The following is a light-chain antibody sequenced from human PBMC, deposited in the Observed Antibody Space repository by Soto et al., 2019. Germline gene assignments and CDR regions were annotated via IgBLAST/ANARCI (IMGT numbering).Light chain of an antibody. CDR3: QQYYSYWT. CDR1: QSISSW. V-gene: IGKV1-5*03. CDR2: KAS. Sequence: DIQMTQYPSTLSASVGDRVIITCRASQSISSWLAWYQQKPGKAPKLLISKASNLEIVVPSRFSGSGSGTEFTLTVSSLQPDDFATYYCQQYYSYWTFGQGTKVEIK. J-gene: IGKJ1*01.